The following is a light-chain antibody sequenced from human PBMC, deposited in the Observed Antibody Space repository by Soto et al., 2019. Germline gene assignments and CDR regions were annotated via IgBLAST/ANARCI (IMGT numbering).Light chain of an antibody. CDR2: EVS. V-gene: IGLV2-14*01. J-gene: IGLJ1*01. CDR3: SSYTINSALYV. Sequence: QSALTQPASVSGSPGQTITISCTGTSSSRDPKLIIYEVSNRPSGVSNRFSGSKSGNTASLTISGLQAEDDGDYYCSSYTINSALYVFGSGTKATVL. CDR1: SS.